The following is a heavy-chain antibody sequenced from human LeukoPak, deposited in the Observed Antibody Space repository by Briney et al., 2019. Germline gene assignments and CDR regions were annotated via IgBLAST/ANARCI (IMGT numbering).Heavy chain of an antibody. J-gene: IGHJ4*02. CDR1: GGTFSSYA. V-gene: IGHV1-2*02. CDR3: ARDHYDILTGYYGPDY. D-gene: IGHD3-9*01. CDR2: INPNSGGT. Sequence: GASVKVSCKASGGTFSSYAISWVRQAPGQGLEWMGWINPNSGGTNYAQKFQGRVTMTRDTSISTAYMELSRLRSDDTAVYYCARDHYDILTGYYGPDYWGQGTLVTVSS.